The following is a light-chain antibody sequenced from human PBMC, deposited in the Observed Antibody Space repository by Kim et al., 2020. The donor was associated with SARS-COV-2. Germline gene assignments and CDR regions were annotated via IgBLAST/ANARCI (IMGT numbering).Light chain of an antibody. CDR1: QSVSSY. J-gene: IGKJ4*01. Sequence: LSPGGKAALSCRARQSVSSYFAWYQQKPGQAPRLRNHDASNRATGIPARFRGSEPGTDFTLTISSLEPEDFAVYYCQQRSHWPLTFGGGNKVEIK. CDR3: QQRSHWPLT. V-gene: IGKV3-11*01. CDR2: DAS.